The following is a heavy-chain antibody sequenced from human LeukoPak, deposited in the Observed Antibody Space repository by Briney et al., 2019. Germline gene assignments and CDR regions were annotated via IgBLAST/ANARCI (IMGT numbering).Heavy chain of an antibody. CDR3: ARDGGGYYDSSGYSQLFDY. CDR2: ISYDGSNK. Sequence: GESLKISCATSGFSFNNYDIHWVRQAPGKGLEWVAVISYDGSNKYYADSVKGRFTISRDNSKNTLYLQMNSLRAEDTAVYYCARDGGGYYDSSGYSQLFDYWGQGTLVTVSS. J-gene: IGHJ4*02. CDR1: GFSFNNYD. D-gene: IGHD3-22*01. V-gene: IGHV3-30-3*01.